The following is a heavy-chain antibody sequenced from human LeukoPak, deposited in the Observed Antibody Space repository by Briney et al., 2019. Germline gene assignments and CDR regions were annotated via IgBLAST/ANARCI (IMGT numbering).Heavy chain of an antibody. D-gene: IGHD3-10*01. CDR3: AKDRGVEYRWAFDI. Sequence: GGSLRLSCAASGFTVSSNYMSWIRQAPGKGLEWVSYISSSGSTIYYADSVKGRFTISRDNSKNTLYLQMNSLRAEDTAVYYCAKDRGVEYRWAFDIWGQGTMVTVSS. CDR1: GFTVSSNY. CDR2: ISSSGSTI. J-gene: IGHJ3*02. V-gene: IGHV3-11*01.